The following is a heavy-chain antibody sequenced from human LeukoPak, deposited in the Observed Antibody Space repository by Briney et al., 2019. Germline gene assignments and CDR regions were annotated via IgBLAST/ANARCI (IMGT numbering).Heavy chain of an antibody. V-gene: IGHV4-59*08. CDR3: ARSGPYYDSSGYYYY. D-gene: IGHD3-22*01. CDR1: GGSIRSYY. Sequence: PSETLSLTCTVSGGSIRSYYWSWIRQPPGKGLEWIGYIYYSGSTNYNPSLKSRVTISVDTSKNQFSLKLSSVTAADTAVYYCARSGPYYDSSGYYYYWGQGTLVTVSS. J-gene: IGHJ4*02. CDR2: IYYSGST.